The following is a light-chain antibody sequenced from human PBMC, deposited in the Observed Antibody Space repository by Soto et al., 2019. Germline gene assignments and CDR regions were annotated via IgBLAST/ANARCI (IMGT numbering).Light chain of an antibody. CDR2: GAS. Sequence: EILLTQSPGTLSLSPGERATLSCRASQSVSSSYLAWYQQKPGQAPRLLIYGASSRATGIPDRFSGSGSGTDFTLTLRRLEPEDFAVYYCQLYGSSPPYTFGQGTKLEIK. CDR3: QLYGSSPPYT. J-gene: IGKJ2*01. CDR1: QSVSSSY. V-gene: IGKV3-20*01.